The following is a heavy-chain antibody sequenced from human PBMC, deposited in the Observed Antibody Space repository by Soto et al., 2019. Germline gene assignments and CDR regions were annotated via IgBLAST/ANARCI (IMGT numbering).Heavy chain of an antibody. J-gene: IGHJ4*02. D-gene: IGHD2-15*01. V-gene: IGHV3-30-3*01. CDR2: ISYDGSNK. Sequence: QVPLVESGGGVVQPGRSLRLSCAASGFTFSSYAMHWVRQAPGKGLEWVAVISYDGSNKYYADSVKGRFTISRDNSKNTLYLQMNSLRAEDTAVYYCYVVAATPFWNYWGQGTLVTVSS. CDR3: YVVAATPFWNY. CDR1: GFTFSSYA.